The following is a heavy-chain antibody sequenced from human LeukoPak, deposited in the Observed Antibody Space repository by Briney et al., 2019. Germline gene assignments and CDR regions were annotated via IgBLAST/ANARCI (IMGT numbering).Heavy chain of an antibody. V-gene: IGHV3-53*01. CDR2: IYSGGST. Sequence: SGGSLRLSCAASGFTFDDYAMHWVRQAPGKGLEWVSVIYSGGSTYYADSVKGRFTISRDNSKNTLYLQMNSLRAEDTAVYYCARGYCSGGSCVFFDYWGQGTLVTVSS. D-gene: IGHD2-15*01. CDR3: ARGYCSGGSCVFFDY. CDR1: GFTFDDYA. J-gene: IGHJ4*02.